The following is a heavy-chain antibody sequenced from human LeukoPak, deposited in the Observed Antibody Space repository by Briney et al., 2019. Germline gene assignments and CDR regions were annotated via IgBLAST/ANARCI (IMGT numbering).Heavy chain of an antibody. Sequence: GESLKISCKGSGYSFTSYWIGWVRQMLGKGLEWMGVIYPGDSDTRYSPSFQGQVTISADKSISTAYLQWSSLKASDTAMYYCARRYCSSTSCYKNAFDIWGQGTMVTVSS. J-gene: IGHJ3*02. CDR2: IYPGDSDT. CDR1: GYSFTSYW. CDR3: ARRYCSSTSCYKNAFDI. D-gene: IGHD2-2*02. V-gene: IGHV5-51*01.